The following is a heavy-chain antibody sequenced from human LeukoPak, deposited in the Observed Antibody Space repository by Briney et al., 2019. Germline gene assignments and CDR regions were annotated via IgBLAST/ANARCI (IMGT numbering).Heavy chain of an antibody. Sequence: PSETLSLTCTVSGGSISSYYWSWIRQPPGKGLEWIGYIYYSGSTNYNPSLKSRVTISVDTSKNQFSLKLSSVTAADTAVYYCAREGTREPNWFHPWGQGTLVTVSS. V-gene: IGHV4-59*01. CDR3: AREGTREPNWFHP. CDR1: GGSISSYY. CDR2: IYYSGST. D-gene: IGHD1-14*01. J-gene: IGHJ5*02.